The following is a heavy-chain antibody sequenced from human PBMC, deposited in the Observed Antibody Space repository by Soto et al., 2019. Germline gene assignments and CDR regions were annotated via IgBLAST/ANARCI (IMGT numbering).Heavy chain of an antibody. V-gene: IGHV5-51*01. CDR1: GCSFTSYW. Sequence: GEPLKIYCNGSGCSFTSYWIGWVRQMPGKGLEWMGIIYPGDSDTRYSPSFQGQVTISADKSISTAYLQRSSLKASDTAMYYCARRQPYYYYGMDVWGQGTTVTVSS. J-gene: IGHJ6*02. CDR3: ARRQPYYYYGMDV. CDR2: IYPGDSDT.